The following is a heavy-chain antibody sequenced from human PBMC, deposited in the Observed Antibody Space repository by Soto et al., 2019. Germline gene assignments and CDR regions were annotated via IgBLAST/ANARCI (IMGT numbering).Heavy chain of an antibody. CDR2: IYHSGST. CDR3: ARLRGIQEYSSGGYLSR. Sequence: SETLSLTCAVSGGSISSSNWWSWVRQPPGKGLEWIGEIYHSGSTNYNPSLKSRVTISVDKSKNQFSLKLSSVTAADTAVYYCARLRGIQEYSSGGYLSRWGQGTLVTVSS. V-gene: IGHV4-4*02. J-gene: IGHJ4*02. D-gene: IGHD6-19*01. CDR1: GGSISSSNW.